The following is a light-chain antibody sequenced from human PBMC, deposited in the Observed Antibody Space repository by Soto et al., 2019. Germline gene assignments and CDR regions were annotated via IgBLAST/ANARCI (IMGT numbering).Light chain of an antibody. CDR2: AAS. CDR1: QGYRSD. V-gene: IGKV1-6*01. J-gene: IGKJ2*02. CDR3: LQDHDYQWT. Sequence: AIRVTQSPSSLSASVGDRVTITCRATQGYRSDIGWYQQKPGKAPKLLTYAASDLQAEVPSRFSGSGSGTAFALTISSLQAEDFATYYCLQDHDYQWTFGQGTKLEIK.